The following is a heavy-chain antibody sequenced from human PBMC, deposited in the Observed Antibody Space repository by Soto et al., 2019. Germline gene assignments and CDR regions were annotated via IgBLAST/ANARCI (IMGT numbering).Heavy chain of an antibody. CDR3: ARPGYCSGGSCYRVWFDH. Sequence: PXETLSLTCTVSGGSISSSSYYWGWIRQPPGKGLEWIGSIYYSGSTYYNPSLKSRVTISVDTSKNQFSLKLSSVTAADTAVYYCARPGYCSGGSCYRVWFDHSGQGTLVTVSS. CDR2: IYYSGST. V-gene: IGHV4-39*01. J-gene: IGHJ5*02. CDR1: GGSISSSSYY. D-gene: IGHD2-15*01.